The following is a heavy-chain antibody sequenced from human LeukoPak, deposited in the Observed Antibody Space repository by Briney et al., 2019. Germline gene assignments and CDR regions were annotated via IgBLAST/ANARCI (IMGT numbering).Heavy chain of an antibody. Sequence: GASVKLSCKASGHTFTNYGITWVRQAPGQGLEWMGWIRAYNANTIYAEELQGRVTMTTDTSTSTVYMELRSLRSDDTAVYYCASSSLLGFYGGIAWLDPWGQGTLVTVSS. V-gene: IGHV1-18*01. CDR1: GHTFTNYG. CDR2: IRAYNANT. D-gene: IGHD2/OR15-2a*01. J-gene: IGHJ5*02. CDR3: ASSSLLGFYGGIAWLDP.